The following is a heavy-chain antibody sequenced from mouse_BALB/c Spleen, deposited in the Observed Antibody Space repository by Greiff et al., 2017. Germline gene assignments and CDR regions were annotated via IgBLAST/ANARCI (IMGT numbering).Heavy chain of an antibody. CDR3: ASYYYGSSPSFDV. D-gene: IGHD1-1*01. CDR1: GFSLTSYG. CDR2: IWAGGST. J-gene: IGHJ1*01. Sequence: QVQLQQSGPGLVAPSQSLSITCTVSGFSLTSYGVHWVRQPPGKGLEWLGVIWAGGSTNYNSALMSRLSISKDNSKSQVFLKMNSLQTDDTAMYYCASYYYGSSPSFDVWGAGTTVTVSS. V-gene: IGHV2-9*02.